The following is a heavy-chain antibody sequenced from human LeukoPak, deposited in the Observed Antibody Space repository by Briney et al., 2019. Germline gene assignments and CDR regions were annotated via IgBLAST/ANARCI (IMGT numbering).Heavy chain of an antibody. CDR2: IYTSGST. V-gene: IGHV4-61*02. D-gene: IGHD6-13*01. J-gene: IGHJ4*02. CDR1: GGSISSGSYY. Sequence: KTSQTLSLTCTVSGGSISSGSYYWSWIRQPAGKGLEWIGRIYTSGSTNYNPSLKSRVTISVDTSKNQFSLKLSSVTAADTAVYYCARSSPPSIAAAGTRRADYWGQGTLVTVSS. CDR3: ARSSPPSIAAAGTRRADY.